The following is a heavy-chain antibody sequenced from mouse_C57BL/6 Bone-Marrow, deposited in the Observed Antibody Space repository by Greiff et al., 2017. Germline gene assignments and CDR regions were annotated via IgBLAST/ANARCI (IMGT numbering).Heavy chain of an antibody. D-gene: IGHD1-1*01. CDR1: GYTFTSYW. J-gene: IGHJ3*01. Sequence: QVHVKQPGAELVKPGASVKLSCKASGYTFTSYWMHWVKQRPGRGLEWIGRIDPNSGGTKYNEKFKSKATLTVDKPSSTAYMQLSSLTSEDSAVYYCARKGIWYYGSSYWFAYWGQGTLVTVSA. V-gene: IGHV1-72*01. CDR3: ARKGIWYYGSSYWFAY. CDR2: IDPNSGGT.